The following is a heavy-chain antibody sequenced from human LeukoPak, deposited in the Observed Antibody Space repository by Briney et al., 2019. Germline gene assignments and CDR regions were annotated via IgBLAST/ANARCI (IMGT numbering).Heavy chain of an antibody. Sequence: GGSLRLSCAASGFTFISYGMHWVRQAPGRGLEWVAFIRYDGSNKYYADSVKGRFTISIDNSKNTLYLQMNSLRAEDTAVYYCANAIAVAGTERYWGQGTLVTVSS. J-gene: IGHJ4*02. CDR2: IRYDGSNK. D-gene: IGHD6-19*01. V-gene: IGHV3-30*02. CDR3: ANAIAVAGTERY. CDR1: GFTFISYG.